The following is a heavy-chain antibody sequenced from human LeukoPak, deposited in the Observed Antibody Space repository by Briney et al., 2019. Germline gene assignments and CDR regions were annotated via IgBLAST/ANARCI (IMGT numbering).Heavy chain of an antibody. CDR3: ASFSSSRTFSYYYMDV. J-gene: IGHJ6*03. CDR1: GYTFIGYY. Sequence: ASVKVSCKASGYTFIGYYMHWVRQAPGQGLEWMGWINPNSGGTNYAQKFQGRVTMTRDTSISTAYMELSRLRSDDTAVYYCASFSSSRTFSYYYMDVWGKGTTVTVSS. V-gene: IGHV1-2*02. CDR2: INPNSGGT. D-gene: IGHD6-13*01.